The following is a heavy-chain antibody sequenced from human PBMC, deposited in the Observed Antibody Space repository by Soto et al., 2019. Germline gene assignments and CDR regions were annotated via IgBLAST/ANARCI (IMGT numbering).Heavy chain of an antibody. V-gene: IGHV1-69*01. D-gene: IGHD2-15*01. J-gene: IGHJ6*02. CDR1: GGTFSSYA. CDR3: ERVRGATLISLLGMDV. CDR2: IIPIFGTA. Sequence: QVQLVQSGAEVKKPGSSVTVSCKASGGTFSSYAISWVRQAPGQGLEWMGGIIPIFGTANYAQQFQGRVTNTAEQSTSQAYTEPSSLRSKETGVYYSERVRGATLISLLGMDVWGQGTTVTVSS.